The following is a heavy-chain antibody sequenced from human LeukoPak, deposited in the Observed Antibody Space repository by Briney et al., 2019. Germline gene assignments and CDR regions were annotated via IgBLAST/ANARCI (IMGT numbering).Heavy chain of an antibody. D-gene: IGHD5-18*01. CDR1: GYTFTSYG. J-gene: IGHJ3*02. Sequence: ASVKVSCKASGYTFTSYGFNWVRQAPGQGLEWMGWMSAYNGKTNYAHSLQGRVTVTADTSTSTAYMELRSLRSEDTAVYYCARGMGYSYGHPQGAFDIWGQGTMVTVSS. V-gene: IGHV1-18*01. CDR2: MSAYNGKT. CDR3: ARGMGYSYGHPQGAFDI.